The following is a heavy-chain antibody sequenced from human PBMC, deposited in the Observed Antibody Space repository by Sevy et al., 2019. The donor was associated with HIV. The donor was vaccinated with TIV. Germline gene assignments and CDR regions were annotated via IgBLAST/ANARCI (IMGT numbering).Heavy chain of an antibody. CDR2: MNPNSGGT. CDR3: ARAGIAVAATPYYYGMDV. V-gene: IGHV1-2*06. CDR1: GYTFTGYY. Sequence: ASVKVSCKASGYTFTGYYMHWVRQAPGQGLEWMGRMNPNSGGTNYAQKFQGRVTMTRDTSISTAYMELSRLRSDDTAVYYCARAGIAVAATPYYYGMDVWGQGTTVTVSS. J-gene: IGHJ6*02. D-gene: IGHD6-19*01.